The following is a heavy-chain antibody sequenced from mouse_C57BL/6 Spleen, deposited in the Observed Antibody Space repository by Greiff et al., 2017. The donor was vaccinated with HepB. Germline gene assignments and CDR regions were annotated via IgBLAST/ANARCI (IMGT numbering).Heavy chain of an antibody. V-gene: IGHV1-81*01. D-gene: IGHD2-2*01. CDR1: GYTFTSYG. CDR2: IYPRSGNT. Sequence: QVQLKESGAELARPGASVKLSCKASGYTFTSYGISWVKQRTGQGLEWIGEIYPRSGNTYYNEKFKGKATLTADKSSSTAYMELRSLTSEDSAVYFCARYEVTTDGAAMDYWGQGTSVTVSS. CDR3: ARYEVTTDGAAMDY. J-gene: IGHJ4*01.